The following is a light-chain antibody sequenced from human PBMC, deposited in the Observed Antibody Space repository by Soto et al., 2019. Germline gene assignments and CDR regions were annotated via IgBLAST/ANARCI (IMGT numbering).Light chain of an antibody. CDR3: QQYDVYST. V-gene: IGKV1-5*03. Sequence: DIQMTQSPSTLSASVGDRVTITCRASQTISSWLAWYQQKPGIAPKLLIYKASTLQSGVPSRFSGSGYGTEFTLTISRLQPDDSATYYCQQYDVYSTFGQGTKVDIK. CDR1: QTISSW. J-gene: IGKJ1*01. CDR2: KAS.